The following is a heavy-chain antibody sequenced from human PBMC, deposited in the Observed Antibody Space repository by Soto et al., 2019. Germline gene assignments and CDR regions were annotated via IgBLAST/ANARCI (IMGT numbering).Heavy chain of an antibody. D-gene: IGHD1-26*01. CDR1: GYTFTSYY. CDR3: ARDDGGAGPPGSGYYYYGMDV. J-gene: IGHJ6*02. Sequence: ASVKVPCKASGYTFTSYYMHWVRQAPGQGLEWMGIINPSGGSTSYAQKFQGRVTMTRDTSTSTVYMELSSLRSEDTAVYYCARDDGGAGPPGSGYYYYGMDVWGQGTTVTVSS. V-gene: IGHV1-46*01. CDR2: INPSGGST.